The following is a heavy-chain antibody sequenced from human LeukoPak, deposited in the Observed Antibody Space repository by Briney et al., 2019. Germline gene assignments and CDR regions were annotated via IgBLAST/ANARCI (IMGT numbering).Heavy chain of an antibody. CDR1: GFTFRNYG. CDR2: TSYDETHK. V-gene: IGHV3-30*03. CDR3: ASRDY. Sequence: PGGSLRLSCVASGFTFRNYGMHWVRQPPGKGLEWVAVTSYDETHKYYADSVKGRFTISRDNSKNTLYLQMNSLRAEDTAVYYCASRDYWGQGTLVTVSS. J-gene: IGHJ4*02.